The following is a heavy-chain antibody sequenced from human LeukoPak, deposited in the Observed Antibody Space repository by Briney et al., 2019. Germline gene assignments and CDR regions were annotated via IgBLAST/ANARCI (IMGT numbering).Heavy chain of an antibody. D-gene: IGHD3-3*01. CDR3: ARGSETRPPYDFWSGYQYYFDY. V-gene: IGHV3-7*01. CDR2: IKQDGSEK. CDR1: GFTFSSYW. Sequence: EGSLRLSCAASGFTFSSYWMSWVRQAPGKGLERVANIKQDGSEKYYVDSVKGRFTISRDNAKNSLYLQMNSLRAEDTAVYYCARGSETRPPYDFWSGYQYYFDYWGQGTLVTVSS. J-gene: IGHJ4*02.